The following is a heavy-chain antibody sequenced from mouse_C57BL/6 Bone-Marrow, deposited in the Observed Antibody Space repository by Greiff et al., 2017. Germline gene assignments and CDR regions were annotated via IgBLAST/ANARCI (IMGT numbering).Heavy chain of an antibody. Sequence: QVQLQQSGAELAKPGASVKLSCKASGYTFTSYWMHWVKQRPGQGLEWIGYINPSSGYTKYNQKFKDKAKLTADKSSSTAYMQLSSLTYEDSAVYYCAIIRYWGQGTSVTVSS. CDR2: INPSSGYT. CDR3: AIIRY. CDR1: GYTFTSYW. D-gene: IGHD5-1-1*01. V-gene: IGHV1-7*01. J-gene: IGHJ4*01.